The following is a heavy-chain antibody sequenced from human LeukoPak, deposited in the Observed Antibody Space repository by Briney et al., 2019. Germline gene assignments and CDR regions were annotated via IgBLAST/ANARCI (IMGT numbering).Heavy chain of an antibody. J-gene: IGHJ4*02. CDR1: GVSFSGYY. CDR3: ARANFTYYFDY. CDR2: INHSGST. Sequence: SETLSLTCAVYGVSFSGYYWSWIRQPPGKGLEWIGEINHSGSTNYNPSLKSRVTISVDTSKNQFSLKLSSVTAADTAVYYCARANFTYYFDYWGQGTPVTVSS. D-gene: IGHD1-1*01. V-gene: IGHV4-34*01.